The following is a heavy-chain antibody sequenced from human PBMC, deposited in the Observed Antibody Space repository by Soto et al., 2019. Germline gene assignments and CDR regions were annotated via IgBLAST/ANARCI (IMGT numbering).Heavy chain of an antibody. CDR2: INPNSGGT. CDR1: GYTFSGYY. V-gene: IGHV1-2*02. CDR3: ARSLTEGYCTITGCYTRPLYGMDV. J-gene: IGHJ6*02. Sequence: ASVKVCCKASGYTFSGYYIHWVRQAPGQGLEWMGWINPNSGGTNYAQKFQGRVTVTRDTPTSTAYMELSRLTSDDTAVYYCARSLTEGYCTITGCYTRPLYGMDVWGQGTTVTVSS. D-gene: IGHD2-2*02.